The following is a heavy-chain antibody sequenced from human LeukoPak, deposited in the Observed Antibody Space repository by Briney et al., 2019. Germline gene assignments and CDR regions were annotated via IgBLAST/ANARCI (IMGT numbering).Heavy chain of an antibody. V-gene: IGHV1-24*01. CDR2: FDSENNKM. J-gene: IGHJ4*02. CDR1: EYSLSDLS. D-gene: IGHD6-19*01. CDR3: ATDRVYRSSGRSWGFFDY. Sequence: VSVKVSCKISEYSLSDLSIHWVREAPGEGLEWMGGFDSENNKMVYSQKFQGRVTMTEDTSADTAYMELTSLRSEDTAVYFCATDRVYRSSGRSWGFFDYWAQGTLVIVSS.